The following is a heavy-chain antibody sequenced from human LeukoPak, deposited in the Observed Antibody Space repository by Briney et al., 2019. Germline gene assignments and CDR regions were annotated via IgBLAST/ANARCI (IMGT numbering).Heavy chain of an antibody. V-gene: IGHV4-59*01. Sequence: SETLSLTCAVYGGSFSGYYWSWIRQPPGKGLEWIGYIYYSGSTNYNPSLKSRVTISVDTSKNQFSLKLSSVTAADTAVYYCARDYGSGSYSLVYWGQGTLVTVSS. CDR3: ARDYGSGSYSLVY. J-gene: IGHJ4*02. CDR1: GGSFSGYY. D-gene: IGHD3-10*01. CDR2: IYYSGST.